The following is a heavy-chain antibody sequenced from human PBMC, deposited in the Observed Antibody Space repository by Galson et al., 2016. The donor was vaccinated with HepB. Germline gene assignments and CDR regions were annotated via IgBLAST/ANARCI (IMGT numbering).Heavy chain of an antibody. Sequence: SWVRQAPGKGLEGVSYISGSGGSTYYADSVKGRFTISRDNSKNTLYLQMNSLRAEDTAVYYCARVIRFCSDGMCYSDAFDIWGQGTMVTVSS. CDR3: ARVIRFCSDGMCYSDAFDI. D-gene: IGHD2-15*01. CDR2: ISGSGGST. J-gene: IGHJ3*02. V-gene: IGHV3-23*01.